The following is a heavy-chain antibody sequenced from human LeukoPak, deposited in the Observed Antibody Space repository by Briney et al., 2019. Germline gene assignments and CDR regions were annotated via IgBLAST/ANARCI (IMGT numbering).Heavy chain of an antibody. J-gene: IGHJ6*03. CDR1: GVSINSHY. V-gene: IGHV4-59*11. D-gene: IGHD3-3*01. CDR3: ARVLQNYYHMDV. Sequence: PSETLSLTCTVSGVSINSHYWSWIRQPPGKGLEWIGFIYDSGSANYKPSLKSQVTMTVDTSKNQFSLKLNSVSAADTAVYYCARVLQNYYHMDVWGKGTTVTVSS. CDR2: IYDSGSA.